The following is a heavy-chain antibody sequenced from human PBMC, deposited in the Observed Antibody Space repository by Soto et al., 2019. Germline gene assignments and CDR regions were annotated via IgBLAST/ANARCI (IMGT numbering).Heavy chain of an antibody. D-gene: IGHD4-17*01. CDR1: GYTFTSYA. CDR2: INAGNGNT. Sequence: QVQLVQSGAEVKKPGASVKVSCKASGYTFTSYAMHWVRQAPGQRLEWMGWINAGNGNTKYSQNFQGRVTITRDTSASTTYMELSSLRSEDTAVYYCARDQETTSVDYWGQGTLVTVSS. V-gene: IGHV1-3*01. J-gene: IGHJ4*02. CDR3: ARDQETTSVDY.